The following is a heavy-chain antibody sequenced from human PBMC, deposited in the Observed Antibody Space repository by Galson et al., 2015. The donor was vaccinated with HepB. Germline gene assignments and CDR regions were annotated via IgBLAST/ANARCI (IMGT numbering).Heavy chain of an antibody. CDR1: GYTFTAYY. CDR3: ARDRILVAGEKYYYGMDV. J-gene: IGHJ6*02. CDR2: INPHSGGT. D-gene: IGHD6-19*01. Sequence: SVKVSCKASGYTFTAYYMHWVRQAPGQGLEWVGRINPHSGGTNYAQKFQGRVTMTRDTSINTVYMELSRLKSDDTAMYYCARDRILVAGEKYYYGMDVWGRGTTVTVSS. V-gene: IGHV1-2*06.